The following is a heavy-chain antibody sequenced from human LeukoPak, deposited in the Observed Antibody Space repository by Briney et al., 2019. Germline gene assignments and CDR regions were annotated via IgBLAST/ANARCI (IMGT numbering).Heavy chain of an antibody. CDR3: AKTLGITIFGVVMDYYYYYGMDV. CDR2: ISGSGGST. CDR1: GFTFSQHW. Sequence: GGSLRLSCAASGFTFSQHWMSWVRQAPGKGLEWVSAISGSGGSTYYADSVKGRFTISRDNSKNTLYLQMNSLRAEDTAVYYCAKTLGITIFGVVMDYYYYYGMDVWGQGTTVTVSS. J-gene: IGHJ6*02. D-gene: IGHD3-3*01. V-gene: IGHV3-23*01.